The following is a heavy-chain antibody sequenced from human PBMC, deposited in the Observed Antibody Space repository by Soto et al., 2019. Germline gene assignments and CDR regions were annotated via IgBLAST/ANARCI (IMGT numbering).Heavy chain of an antibody. V-gene: IGHV4-30-2*01. CDR2: IYHSGST. Sequence: SETLSLTCAVSGGSISSGGYSWSWIRQPPGKGLEWIGYIYHSGSTYYNPSLKSRVTILVDRSKNQFSLKLSSVTAADTAVYYCARFSGSYSYYFDYWGQATLVTVPQ. CDR3: ARFSGSYSYYFDY. D-gene: IGHD1-26*01. CDR1: GGSISSGGYS. J-gene: IGHJ4*02.